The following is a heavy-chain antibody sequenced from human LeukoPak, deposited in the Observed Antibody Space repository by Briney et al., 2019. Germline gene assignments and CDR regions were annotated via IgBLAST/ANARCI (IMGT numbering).Heavy chain of an antibody. CDR2: INERATII. J-gene: IGHJ4*02. V-gene: IGHV3-74*01. Sequence: PGGSLRLSCAASGFTFSNYWMHWVRQAPGKGLEWVSRINERATIISYADSVKGRFTISRENARNTLYLQMNSLTAEDTAVNYCVRDLILVWTPGDDFDHWGQGTLVTVSS. D-gene: IGHD3-16*01. CDR1: GFTFSNYW. CDR3: VRDLILVWTPGDDFDH.